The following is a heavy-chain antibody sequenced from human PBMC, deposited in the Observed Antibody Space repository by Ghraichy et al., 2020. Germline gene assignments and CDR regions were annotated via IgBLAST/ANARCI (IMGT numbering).Heavy chain of an antibody. CDR2: IYYSGST. J-gene: IGHJ5*02. CDR1: GGSISSGGYY. CDR3: ARGGGYCTNGVCSGLPLFDP. V-gene: IGHV4-31*03. D-gene: IGHD2-8*01. Sequence: SETLSLTCTVSGGSISSGGYYWSWIRQHPGKGLEWIGYIYYSGSTYYNPSIKSRVTISVDTSKNQFSLKLSSVTAADTAVYYCARGGGYCTNGVCSGLPLFDPWGQGTLVTVSS.